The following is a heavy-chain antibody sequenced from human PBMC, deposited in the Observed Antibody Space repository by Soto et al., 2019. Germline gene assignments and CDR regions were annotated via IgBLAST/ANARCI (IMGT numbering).Heavy chain of an antibody. V-gene: IGHV3-74*01. J-gene: IGHJ6*02. CDR2: INSDGSST. CDR3: ASYSGYDSIDYGMDV. D-gene: IGHD5-12*01. CDR1: GFTFSSYW. Sequence: GGSLRLSCAASGFTFSSYWMHWVRQAPGKGLVWVSRINSDGSSTSYADSVKGRFTISRDNAKNTLYLQMNSLRAEDTAVYYCASYSGYDSIDYGMDVWGQGTTVTVSS.